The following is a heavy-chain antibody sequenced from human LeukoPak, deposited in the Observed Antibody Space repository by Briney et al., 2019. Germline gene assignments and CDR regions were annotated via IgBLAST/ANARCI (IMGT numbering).Heavy chain of an antibody. V-gene: IGHV3-66*01. CDR1: GFTVSNIF. J-gene: IGHJ6*02. Sequence: GGSLRLSCAASGFTVSNIFMNWVRQAPGKGLEWVSIIYSGGSTYYADSVKGRFTISRDNSKNTLDLQMNSLRAEDAAVYYCARMPFTRNDYYGLDVWGQGTTVTVSS. CDR3: ARMPFTRNDYYGLDV. D-gene: IGHD3-10*01. CDR2: IYSGGST.